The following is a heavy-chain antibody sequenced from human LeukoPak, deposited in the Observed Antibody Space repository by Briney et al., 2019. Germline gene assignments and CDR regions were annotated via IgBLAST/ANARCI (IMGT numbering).Heavy chain of an antibody. J-gene: IGHJ6*02. CDR3: AAVVLPAAIVGYYYYGMDV. Sequence: SVKVSCKASGFTFTSSAVQWVRQARGQRLEWIGWIVVGSGNTNYAQKFQERVTITRDMSTSTAYMELSSLGSEDTAVYYCAAVVLPAAIVGYYYYGMDVWGQGTTVTVSS. D-gene: IGHD2-2*02. V-gene: IGHV1-58*01. CDR2: IVVGSGNT. CDR1: GFTFTSSA.